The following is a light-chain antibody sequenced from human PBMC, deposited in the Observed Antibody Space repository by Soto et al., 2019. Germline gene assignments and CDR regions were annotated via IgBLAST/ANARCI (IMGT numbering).Light chain of an antibody. CDR3: QQYGTSPRT. J-gene: IGKJ1*01. Sequence: EIVLTQSPGTLSLSPGERATLSCMASQSVRNNYLAWYQRRPGQAPRLLIYAASSRATGIPDRFSGSGSGTDFTLTISRLEPEDFAVYYCQQYGTSPRTFGQGTKVDIK. CDR2: AAS. CDR1: QSVRNNY. V-gene: IGKV3-20*01.